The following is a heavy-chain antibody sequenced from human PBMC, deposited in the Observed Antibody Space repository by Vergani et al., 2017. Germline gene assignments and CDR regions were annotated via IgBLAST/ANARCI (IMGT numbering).Heavy chain of an antibody. V-gene: IGHV3-48*04. J-gene: IGHJ6*02. CDR3: ASPLLATIAAAGNYYYGMDV. D-gene: IGHD6-13*01. CDR1: GFTFSSYS. CDR2: ISSSSSTI. Sequence: EVQLVESGGGLVQPGGSLRLSCAASGFTFSSYSMNWVRQAPGKGLEWVSYISSSSSTIYYADSVKGRFTISRDNAKNSLYLQMNSLRAEDTTVYYCASPLLATIAAAGNYYYGMDVWGQGTTVTGSS.